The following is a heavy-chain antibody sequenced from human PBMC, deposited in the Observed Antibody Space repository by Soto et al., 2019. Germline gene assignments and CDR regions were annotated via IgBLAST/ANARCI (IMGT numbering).Heavy chain of an antibody. J-gene: IGHJ4*02. CDR3: ATFTGYCSGGSCYSTYEIDY. CDR2: ISYDGSNK. D-gene: IGHD2-15*01. CDR1: GFTFSSCA. Sequence: VQLVESGGGVVQPGRSLRLSCAASGFTFSSCAMHWVRQAPGKGLEWVAVISYDGSNKYYADSVKGRFTISRDNSKNTLYLQMNSLRAEDTAVYYCATFTGYCSGGSCYSTYEIDYWGQGTLVTVSS. V-gene: IGHV3-30-3*01.